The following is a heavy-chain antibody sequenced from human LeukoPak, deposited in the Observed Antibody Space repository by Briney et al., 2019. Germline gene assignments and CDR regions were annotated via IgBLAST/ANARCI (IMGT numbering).Heavy chain of an antibody. CDR1: GFTFSSYG. J-gene: IGHJ6*03. CDR2: ISYDGSNK. V-gene: IGHV3-30*18. CDR3: AKGSKLVVITRDHYMAV. D-gene: IGHD3-22*01. Sequence: GGSLRLSCAASGFTFSSYGMHWVRQAPGKGLEWVAVISYDGSNKYYADSVKGRFTISRDNSKNTLYLQMNSLRAGDTAVYYCAKGSKLVVITRDHYMAVWGKGTTVTISS.